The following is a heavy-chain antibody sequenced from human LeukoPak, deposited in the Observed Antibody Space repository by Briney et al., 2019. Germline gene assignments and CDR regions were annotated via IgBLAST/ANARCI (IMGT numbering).Heavy chain of an antibody. D-gene: IGHD6-13*01. J-gene: IGHJ4*02. V-gene: IGHV3-30*02. CDR2: IRYDGSNK. CDR1: GFTFSSYG. CDR3: AKDRTRSSWYQLGVLDY. Sequence: GGSLRLSCAASGFTFSSYGMHWVRQAPGKGLEWVAFIRYDGSNKYYADSVKGRFTISRDNSKNTLYLQMNSLRAEDTAVYYCAKDRTRSSWYQLGVLDYWGQGTLVTVSS.